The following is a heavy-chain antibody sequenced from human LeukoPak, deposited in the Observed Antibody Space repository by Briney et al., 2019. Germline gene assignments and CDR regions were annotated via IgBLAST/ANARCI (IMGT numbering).Heavy chain of an antibody. CDR1: GGSISSGSYY. J-gene: IGHJ3*02. CDR2: IYTSGST. V-gene: IGHV4-61*02. D-gene: IGHD3-10*01. Sequence: SETLSLTCTVSGGSISSGSYYWSWIRQPAGKGLEWIGRIYTSGSTNYNPSLKSRVTISVDTSKNQFSLKLSSVTAADTAVYYCAHLSITMVRGGDAFDIWGQGTMVTVSS. CDR3: AHLSITMVRGGDAFDI.